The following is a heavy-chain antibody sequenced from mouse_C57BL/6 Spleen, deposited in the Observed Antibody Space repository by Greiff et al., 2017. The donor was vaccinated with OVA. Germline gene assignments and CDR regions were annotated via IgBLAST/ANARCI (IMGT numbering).Heavy chain of an antibody. Sequence: VQLQQSGPELVKPGASVKISCKASGYAFSSSWMNWVKQRPGTGLEWIGRIYPGDGDTNYNEKFKGKATLTADKSSSTAYMELRSLTSEDSAVYCWAEEGNYYGSSLAWFAYWGQGTLVTVSA. V-gene: IGHV1-82*01. J-gene: IGHJ3*01. D-gene: IGHD1-1*01. CDR1: GYAFSSSW. CDR2: IYPGDGDT. CDR3: AEEGNYYGSSLAWFAY.